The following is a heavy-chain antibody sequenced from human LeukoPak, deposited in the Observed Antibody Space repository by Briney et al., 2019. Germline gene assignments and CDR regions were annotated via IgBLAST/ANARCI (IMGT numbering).Heavy chain of an antibody. J-gene: IGHJ4*02. V-gene: IGHV3-33*01. CDR1: GFTFSSYG. Sequence: GGSLRLSCAASGFTFSSYGMHWVRQAPGKGPEWAAVIWYDGSNKYYADSVKGRFTISRDNSKNTLYLQMNSLRAEDTAVYYCARDQRNLDYWGQGTLVTVSS. CDR2: IWYDGSNK. CDR3: ARDQRNLDY. D-gene: IGHD1-14*01.